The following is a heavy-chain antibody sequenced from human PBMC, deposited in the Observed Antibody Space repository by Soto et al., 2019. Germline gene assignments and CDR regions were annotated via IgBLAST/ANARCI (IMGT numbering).Heavy chain of an antibody. D-gene: IGHD6-19*01. V-gene: IGHV4-30-4*02. J-gene: IGHJ5*02. CDR1: GYSITAGGYY. CDR3: ARMYSSGSGWFHP. Sequence: SDTLSLTCFVSGYSITAGGYYWSWIRHHPGKGLEWIGSFYSSGSIIYNPSLRSRVSISGDTSSNQFSMSLTSVTAADTARYYCARMYSSGSGWFHPWGQGTLVTVSS. CDR2: FYSSGSI.